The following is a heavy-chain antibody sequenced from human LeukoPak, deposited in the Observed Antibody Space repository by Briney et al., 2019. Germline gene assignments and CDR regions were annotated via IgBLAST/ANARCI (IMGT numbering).Heavy chain of an antibody. Sequence: SETLSLTCTVSGGSISSGSYHWSWIRQPAGKGLEWIGRIYTSGSTNYNPSLKSRVTISVDTSKNQFSLKLSSVTAADTAVYYCARGNYDIDYWGQGTLVTVSS. CDR2: IYTSGST. D-gene: IGHD3-22*01. CDR1: GGSISSGSYH. CDR3: ARGNYDIDY. J-gene: IGHJ4*02. V-gene: IGHV4-61*02.